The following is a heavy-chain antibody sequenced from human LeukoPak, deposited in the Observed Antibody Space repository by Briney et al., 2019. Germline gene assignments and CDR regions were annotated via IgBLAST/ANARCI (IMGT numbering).Heavy chain of an antibody. V-gene: IGHV3-23*01. CDR1: GFTFSSYA. J-gene: IGHJ4*02. D-gene: IGHD6-19*01. Sequence: TGGSLRLSCAASGFTFSSYAMSWARQAPGKGLEWVSAISGSGGSTYYADSVKGRFTISRDNSKNTLYLQMNSLRAEDTAVYYCAKGLVRTQYFDYWGQGTLVTVSS. CDR2: ISGSGGST. CDR3: AKGLVRTQYFDY.